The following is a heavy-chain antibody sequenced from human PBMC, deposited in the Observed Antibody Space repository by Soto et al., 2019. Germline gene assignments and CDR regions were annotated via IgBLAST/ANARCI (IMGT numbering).Heavy chain of an antibody. D-gene: IGHD6-19*01. CDR2: IYYSGST. CDR3: ARDPPHSSGFKSDRDAFDI. J-gene: IGHJ3*02. CDR1: GGSISSYY. Sequence: SETLSLTCTVSGGSISSYYWSWIRQPPGKGLEWIGYIYYSGSTNYNPSLKSRVTISVDTSKNQFSLKLSSVTAADTAVYYCARDPPHSSGFKSDRDAFDIWGQGTMVTVSS. V-gene: IGHV4-59*01.